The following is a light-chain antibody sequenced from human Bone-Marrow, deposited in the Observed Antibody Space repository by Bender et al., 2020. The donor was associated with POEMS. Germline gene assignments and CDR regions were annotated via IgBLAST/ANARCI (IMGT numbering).Light chain of an antibody. V-gene: IGLV1-51*01. Sequence: QSVLPQPPSVSAAPGQKVTISCSGSNSNVGNNDVSWYQQLPGAAPKLLIFDNNVRPSGVPARFSGSKSGTSASLAISDIQSEDEGDYYCSSWDDSLSGWVFGGGTKLTVL. CDR2: DNN. CDR1: NSNVGNND. J-gene: IGLJ3*02. CDR3: SSWDDSLSGWV.